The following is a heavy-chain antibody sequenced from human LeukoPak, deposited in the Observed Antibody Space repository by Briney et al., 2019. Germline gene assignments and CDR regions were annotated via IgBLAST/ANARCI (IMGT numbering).Heavy chain of an antibody. D-gene: IGHD5-12*01. CDR3: ARDPGSGYEEHFDY. J-gene: IGHJ4*02. CDR2: ISSSSSYI. Sequence: GGSLRLSCAASGFTFSTYSMNWVRQAPGKGLEWVSSISSSSSYIYYADSVKGRFTISGDNAKNSLYLQMNSLRAEDTAVYYCARDPGSGYEEHFDYWGQGTLVTVSS. CDR1: GFTFSTYS. V-gene: IGHV3-21*01.